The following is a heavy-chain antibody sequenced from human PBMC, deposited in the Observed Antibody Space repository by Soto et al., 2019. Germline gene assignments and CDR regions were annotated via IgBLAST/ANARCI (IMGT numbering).Heavy chain of an antibody. Sequence: ASVKVSCKASGYTFTIYYMHWVRQAPGQGLEWMGIINPSGGSTSYAQKFQGRVTMTRDTSTSTVYMELSSLRSEDTAVYYCARDGESRDGYNFDAFDIWGQGTMVTVSS. V-gene: IGHV1-46*01. J-gene: IGHJ3*02. CDR2: INPSGGST. CDR3: ARDGESRDGYNFDAFDI. D-gene: IGHD5-12*01. CDR1: GYTFTIYY.